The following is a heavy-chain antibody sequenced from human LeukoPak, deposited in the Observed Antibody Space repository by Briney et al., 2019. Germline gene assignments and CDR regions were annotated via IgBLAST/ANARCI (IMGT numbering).Heavy chain of an antibody. D-gene: IGHD1-1*01. J-gene: IGHJ4*02. Sequence: GASVKVSCKASGYTFTSYYMHWVRQAPGQGLEWMGIINPSGGSTSYAQKFQGRVTMTRDTSTSTVYMELSSLRSEDTAVYYCALQLERPRSLTEWGQGILVTVSS. V-gene: IGHV1-46*01. CDR3: ALQLERPRSLTE. CDR1: GYTFTSYY. CDR2: INPSGGST.